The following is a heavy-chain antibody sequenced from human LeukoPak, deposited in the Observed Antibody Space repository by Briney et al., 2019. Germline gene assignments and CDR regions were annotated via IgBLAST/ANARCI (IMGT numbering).Heavy chain of an antibody. CDR2: ISYDGSNK. D-gene: IGHD1-26*01. J-gene: IGHJ3*02. CDR3: AREWERAFDI. CDR1: GFTFSSYA. V-gene: IGHV3-30*04. Sequence: QPGGSLRLSCAASGFTFSSYAMHWVRQAPGKGLGWVAVISYDGSNKYYADSVKGRFTISRDNSKNTLYLQMNSLRAEDTAVYYCAREWERAFDIWGQGTMVTVSS.